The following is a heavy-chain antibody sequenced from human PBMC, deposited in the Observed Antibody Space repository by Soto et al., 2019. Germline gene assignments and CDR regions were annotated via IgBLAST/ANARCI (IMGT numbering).Heavy chain of an antibody. V-gene: IGHV1-18*01. CDR3: ARGAPVAEMATIMIPGYYGMDV. CDR2: ISTDNGNT. J-gene: IGHJ6*02. CDR1: GYTFTNSG. Sequence: ASVKVSCKASGYTFTNSGISWVRQAPGQGLEWMGWISTDNGNTNYAQHLQGRVTITADKSTSTAYMELSSLRSEDTAVYYCARGAPVAEMATIMIPGYYGMDVWGQGTTVTVSS. D-gene: IGHD5-12*01.